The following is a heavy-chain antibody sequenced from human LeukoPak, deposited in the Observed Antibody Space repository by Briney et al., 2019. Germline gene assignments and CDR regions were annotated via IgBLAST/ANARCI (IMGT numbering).Heavy chain of an antibody. V-gene: IGHV4-34*01. CDR1: GGSFSGYY. Sequence: SETLSLTCAVYGGSFSGYYWSWIRQPPGKGLEWIGEINHSGSTNYNPSPKSRVTISVDTSKNQFSLKLSSVTAADTAVYYCASQVFNYYGSGSYSQEFDYGGQGTLVTVSS. CDR3: ASQVFNYYGSGSYSQEFDY. J-gene: IGHJ4*02. D-gene: IGHD3-10*01. CDR2: INHSGST.